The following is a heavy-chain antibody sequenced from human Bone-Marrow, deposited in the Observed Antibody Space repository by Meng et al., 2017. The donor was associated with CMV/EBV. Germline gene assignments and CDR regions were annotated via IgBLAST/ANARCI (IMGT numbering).Heavy chain of an antibody. CDR3: SRGGLVGASDY. V-gene: IGHV3-74*01. D-gene: IGHD1-26*01. CDR1: GFTFSSYW. Sequence: CAASGFTFSSYWMHWVRQAPGKGLVWVSRINRDGSSTSYADSVKGRFTVSRDNGKNTLYLQMNSLSPEDTAVYYCSRGGLVGASDYWGQGTLVTVSS. J-gene: IGHJ4*02. CDR2: INRDGSST.